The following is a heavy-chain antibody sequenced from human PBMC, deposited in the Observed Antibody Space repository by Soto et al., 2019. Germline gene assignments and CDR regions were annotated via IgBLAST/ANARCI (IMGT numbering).Heavy chain of an antibody. Sequence: QSGGSLRLSCAASGFTFSSYGMHWVRQAPGKGLEWVAVIWYDGSNKYYADSVKGRFTISRDNSKNTLYLQMNSLRAEDTAVYYCAREVEDTAIDYYGMDVWGQGTTVTVSS. CDR3: AREVEDTAIDYYGMDV. V-gene: IGHV3-33*01. D-gene: IGHD5-18*01. J-gene: IGHJ6*02. CDR2: IWYDGSNK. CDR1: GFTFSSYG.